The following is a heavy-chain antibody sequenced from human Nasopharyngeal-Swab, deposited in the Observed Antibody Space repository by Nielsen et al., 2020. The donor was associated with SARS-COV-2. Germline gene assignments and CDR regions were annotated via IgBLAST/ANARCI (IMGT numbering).Heavy chain of an antibody. CDR2: INPNSGGT. CDR3: ARERRIVATILSDYYYGMDV. CDR1: GYTFTGYY. V-gene: IGHV1-2*04. D-gene: IGHD5-12*01. J-gene: IGHJ6*02. Sequence: ASVKVSCKASGYTFTGYYMHWVRQAPVQGLEWMGWINPNSGGTNYAQKFQGWVTMTRDTSISTAYMELSRLRSDDTAVYYCARERRIVATILSDYYYGMDVWGQGTTVTVSS.